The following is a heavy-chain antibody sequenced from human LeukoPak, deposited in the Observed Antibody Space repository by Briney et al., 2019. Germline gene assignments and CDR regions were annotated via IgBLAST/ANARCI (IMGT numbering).Heavy chain of an antibody. J-gene: IGHJ6*03. CDR1: GGFINSYY. V-gene: IGHV4-4*07. D-gene: IGHD3-9*01. CDR3: ARHNGFDRGYYYYMDV. CDR2: VYTSGIT. Sequence: PSETLSLTCTVSGGFINSYYWSWIRQPAGKGLEWIGRVYTSGITNYNPSLKSRITMSVDTSKNQFSLKLTSVTAADMAVYYCARHNGFDRGYYYYMDVWGKGTTVTASS.